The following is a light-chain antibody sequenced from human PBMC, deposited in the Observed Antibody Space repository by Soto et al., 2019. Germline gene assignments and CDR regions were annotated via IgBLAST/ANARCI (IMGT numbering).Light chain of an antibody. Sequence: DIQMTQSPSSLSASVGDRVTITCQASQDISNFLNWYQHKPGKSPKLLINDASNLEAGVPSRFSGSGSSTDFTFTINSLQPEDVATYYCQQYHSLPLSFGPGTKVELK. CDR2: DAS. CDR1: QDISNF. J-gene: IGKJ3*01. CDR3: QQYHSLPLS. V-gene: IGKV1-33*01.